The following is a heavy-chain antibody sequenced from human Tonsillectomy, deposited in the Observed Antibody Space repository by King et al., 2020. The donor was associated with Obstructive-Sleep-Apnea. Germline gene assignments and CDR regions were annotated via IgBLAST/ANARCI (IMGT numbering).Heavy chain of an antibody. V-gene: IGHV3-15*01. CDR2: IKSKTDGGTT. J-gene: IGHJ6*02. Sequence: DVQLVESGGGLVKPGGSLRLSCAASGFTFSNAWMNWVRQVPGKGLEWIGRIKSKTDGGTTDYAAPVKGRFTISRDDSKNTLYLQMNSLKTEDTAVYYCPTKQWLVEYYYGMDVWGQGTTVTVSS. D-gene: IGHD6-19*01. CDR1: GFTFSNAW. CDR3: PTKQWLVEYYYGMDV.